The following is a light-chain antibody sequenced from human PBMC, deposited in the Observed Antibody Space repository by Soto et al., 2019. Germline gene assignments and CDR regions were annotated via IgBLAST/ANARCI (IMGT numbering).Light chain of an antibody. CDR2: GAS. V-gene: IGKV3-20*01. J-gene: IGKJ3*01. CDR1: QSVSSSY. CDR3: QQYGSSPPLFT. Sequence: EIVLTQSPGTLSLSPGERATLSCRASQSVSSSYLAWYQQKPGQAPRLLTYGASSRATGIPDRFSGIGSGTDFTLTISRLEPEDFAVYYCQQYGSSPPLFTFGPGTKVDIK.